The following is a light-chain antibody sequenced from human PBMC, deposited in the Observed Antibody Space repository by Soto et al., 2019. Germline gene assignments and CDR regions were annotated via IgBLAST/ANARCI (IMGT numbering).Light chain of an antibody. CDR1: QSLLHSNGYTY. CDR2: LVS. Sequence: DIVMTQSPLSLPVTPGEPASISCRSSQSLLHSNGYTYLDWYLQKPGQSPQLLIYLVSNRASGVPDRFSCSGSGTDFTLKISRVEAEDVGVYYCMQALQTPLTFGQGTKVEIK. CDR3: MQALQTPLT. J-gene: IGKJ1*01. V-gene: IGKV2-28*01.